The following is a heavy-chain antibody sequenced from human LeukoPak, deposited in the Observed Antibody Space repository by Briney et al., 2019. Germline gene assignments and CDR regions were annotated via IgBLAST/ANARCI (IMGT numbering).Heavy chain of an antibody. D-gene: IGHD3-22*01. CDR1: GFTFDDYA. Sequence: GGSLRLSCAASGFTFDDYAMHWVRQAPGKGLEWVSGISWNSGSIGYADSVKGRFTISRDNAKNSLYLQMNSLRAEDTAVYYCARQDYYDSSGSKSVDYWGQGTLVTVSS. CDR3: ARQDYYDSSGSKSVDY. CDR2: ISWNSGSI. J-gene: IGHJ4*02. V-gene: IGHV3-9*01.